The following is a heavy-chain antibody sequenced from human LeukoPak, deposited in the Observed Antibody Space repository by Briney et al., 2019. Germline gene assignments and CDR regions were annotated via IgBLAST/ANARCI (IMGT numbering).Heavy chain of an antibody. CDR3: TTELTYTCSWRGYLQH. D-gene: IGHD3-3*01. CDR1: GFTFSSDW. V-gene: IGHV3-15*01. J-gene: IGHJ1*01. Sequence: GGSLRLSCTASGFTFSSDWMSWVRQAPGKGLEWVGRIKSKTDGGTTDYAAPVKGRFTISRDDSKNTLYLQMNSLKTEDTAVYYCTTELTYTCSWRGYLQHWGQGTPVTVSS. CDR2: IKSKTDGGTT.